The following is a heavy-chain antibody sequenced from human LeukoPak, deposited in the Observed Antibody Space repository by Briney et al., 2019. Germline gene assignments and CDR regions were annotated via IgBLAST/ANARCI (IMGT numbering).Heavy chain of an antibody. D-gene: IGHD3-9*01. V-gene: IGHV1-18*01. CDR2: ISAYKGNT. CDR1: GYTFTSYG. CDR3: ARDRGGLRYFDWLSWFDP. J-gene: IGHJ5*02. Sequence: GASVKVSCKASGYTFTSYGISWVRQAPGQGLEWMGWISAYKGNTNYAQKLQGRVTMTTDTSTSTAYMELRSLRSDDTAVYYCARDRGGLRYFDWLSWFDPWGQGTLVTVSS.